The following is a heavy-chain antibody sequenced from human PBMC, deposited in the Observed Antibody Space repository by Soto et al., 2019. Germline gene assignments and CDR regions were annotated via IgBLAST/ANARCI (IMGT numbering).Heavy chain of an antibody. D-gene: IGHD2-21*02. CDR3: ARPGARYCGGDCYSSH. CDR2: MNPDSDKT. V-gene: IGHV1-8*01. J-gene: IGHJ4*02. CDR1: GYMFSNYD. Sequence: ASVKVSCKASGYMFSNYDIIWVRQATGQGLEWMGWMNPDSDKTDYAQKFQGRVTMTGNASISTAYMELTALTYEDTAIYYCARPGARYCGGDCYSSHWGQGTLVTVSS.